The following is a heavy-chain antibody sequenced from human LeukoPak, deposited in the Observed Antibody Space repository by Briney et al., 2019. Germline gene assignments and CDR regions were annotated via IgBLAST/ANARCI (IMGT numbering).Heavy chain of an antibody. Sequence: GGSLRLSCAASGFTFSSFGMHWVRQAPGKGLEWVTVISYEGTHKYYADSVKGRFTVTRDNSKNTLYLQMNSLRAEDTAIYYCAKDHRYYDIMTGYPNLFDYWGQGTLVTVSS. CDR1: GFTFSSFG. CDR2: ISYEGTHK. J-gene: IGHJ4*02. D-gene: IGHD3-9*01. V-gene: IGHV3-30*18. CDR3: AKDHRYYDIMTGYPNLFDY.